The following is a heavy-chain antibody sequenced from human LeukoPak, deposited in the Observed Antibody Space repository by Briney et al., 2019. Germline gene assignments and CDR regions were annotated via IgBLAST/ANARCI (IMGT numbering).Heavy chain of an antibody. CDR2: ISYDGSNK. V-gene: IGHV3-30-3*01. CDR3: ARDFGGNPVYFDY. Sequence: PGRSLRLSCAASGFTFSSYAMHWVRQAPGKGLEWVAVISYDGSNKYYADSVKGRFTISRDNSKNTLYLQMNSLRAEDTAVYYCARDFGGNPVYFDYWGQGTLVTVSS. J-gene: IGHJ4*02. D-gene: IGHD4-23*01. CDR1: GFTFSSYA.